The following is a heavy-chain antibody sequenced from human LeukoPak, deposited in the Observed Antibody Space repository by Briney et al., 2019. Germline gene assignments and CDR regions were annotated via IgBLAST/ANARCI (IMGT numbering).Heavy chain of an antibody. CDR2: ISGSGGST. Sequence: GGSLRLSYAASGFTFSNYAMSWVRQAPGKGLEWVSAISGSGGSTYYADSVKGRFTISGDTSKNTLSLQMNSLRVGDTAVYYCAKAPVFTAAIEGIDYWGQGTLVTVSS. V-gene: IGHV3-23*01. CDR1: GFTFSNYA. D-gene: IGHD2-2*01. CDR3: AKAPVFTAAIEGIDY. J-gene: IGHJ4*02.